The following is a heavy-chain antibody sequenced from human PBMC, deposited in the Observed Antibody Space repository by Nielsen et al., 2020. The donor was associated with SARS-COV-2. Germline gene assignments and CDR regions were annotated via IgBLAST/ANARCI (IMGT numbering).Heavy chain of an antibody. CDR1: GGSISSSTYY. D-gene: IGHD1-26*01. CDR2: IYYSGST. Sequence: SETLSLTCTVSGGSISSSTYYWGWIRQPPGKGLEWIGNIYYSGSTYYNPSLKSRLTISVDTSKNQFSLKLSSVTAADTAVYYCARDSVGATTLSFDYWGQGTLVTVSS. V-gene: IGHV4-39*07. CDR3: ARDSVGATTLSFDY. J-gene: IGHJ4*02.